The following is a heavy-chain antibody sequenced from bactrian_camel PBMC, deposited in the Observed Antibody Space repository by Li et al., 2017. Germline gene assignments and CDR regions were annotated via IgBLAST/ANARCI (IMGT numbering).Heavy chain of an antibody. CDR3: AKDQDSVGWTTPGFGY. J-gene: IGHJ6*01. Sequence: VQLVESGGGLVQPGGSLRLSCAASGFTFSGYGMSWVRQAPGKGLEWVSGINKDGSNTNYADSVKGRFTISRDNAKNTLYLQMNSLKTEDTAMYYCAKDQDSVGWTTPGFGYWGQGTQVTVS. D-gene: IGHD5*01. CDR2: INKDGSNT. V-gene: IGHV3S7*01. CDR1: GFTFSGYG.